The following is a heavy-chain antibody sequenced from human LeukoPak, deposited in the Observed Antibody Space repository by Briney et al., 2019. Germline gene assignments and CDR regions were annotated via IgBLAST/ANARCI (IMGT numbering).Heavy chain of an antibody. J-gene: IGHJ6*03. Sequence: PGGSLRLSCAASGFTVRSNYMNWVRQAPGKGLEWVSVIYSGGSTYYADSVKGRFTISRDNSKNTLYLQMNSLRAEDTAVYYCARGGASPSYSSSWVYYYYYMDVWGKGTTVTVSS. CDR1: GFTVRSNY. V-gene: IGHV3-66*01. CDR2: IYSGGST. D-gene: IGHD6-13*01. CDR3: ARGGASPSYSSSWVYYYYYMDV.